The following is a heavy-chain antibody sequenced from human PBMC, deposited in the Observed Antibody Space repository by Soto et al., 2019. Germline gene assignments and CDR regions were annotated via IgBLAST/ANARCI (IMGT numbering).Heavy chain of an antibody. J-gene: IGHJ3*02. CDR1: GGTFSSYA. CDR2: IIPIFGTA. CDR3: ARGKEQQLDHPFDAFDI. Sequence: QVQLVQSGAEVKKPGSSVKVSCKASGGTFSSYAISWVRQAPGQGLEWMGGIIPIFGTANYAQKFQGRVTITEDESTSPAYMELSSLRSEDTDVYYCARGKEQQLDHPFDAFDIWGQGTMVTVSS. V-gene: IGHV1-69*12. D-gene: IGHD6-13*01.